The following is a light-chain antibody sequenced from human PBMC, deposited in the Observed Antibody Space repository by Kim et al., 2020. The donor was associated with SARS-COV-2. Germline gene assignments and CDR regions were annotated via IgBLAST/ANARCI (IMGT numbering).Light chain of an antibody. V-gene: IGKV3D-15*01. Sequence: VSPGESATLSCRASRSISSDLAWYQQRPGQTPRLLIYGSSTRATDIPARFSGSGSGTEFTLTISSLQSEDSAVYYCQQYNNWPLTFGGGTKVDIK. J-gene: IGKJ4*01. CDR1: RSISSD. CDR2: GSS. CDR3: QQYNNWPLT.